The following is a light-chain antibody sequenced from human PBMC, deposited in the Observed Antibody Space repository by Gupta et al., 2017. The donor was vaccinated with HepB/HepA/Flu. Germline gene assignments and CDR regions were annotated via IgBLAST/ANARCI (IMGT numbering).Light chain of an antibody. Sequence: QSALTQPRSVSGSPGQSVTISSTGTSSDVGGYNYVPWYQQHPGKAPKLMIYDVSKRPSGVPDRFSGSKSGNTASLTISGLQAEDEADYYFCSNAGSYTHVVFGGGTKLTVL. V-gene: IGLV2-11*01. CDR3: CSNAGSYTHVV. J-gene: IGLJ2*01. CDR2: DVS. CDR1: SSDVGGYNY.